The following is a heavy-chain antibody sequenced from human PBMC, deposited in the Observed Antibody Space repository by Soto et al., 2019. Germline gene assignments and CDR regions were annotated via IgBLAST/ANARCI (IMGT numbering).Heavy chain of an antibody. CDR2: IYYSRST. Sequence: PSETLSLTCTVSGGSISSGGYYWSWIRQHPGKGLEWIGYIYYSRSTYYNPSLKSRVTISVDTSKNQFSLKLSSVTAADTAVYYCARGRRCSSTSCYGNNWFDPWGQGTLVTVSS. D-gene: IGHD2-2*01. CDR1: GGSISSGGYY. V-gene: IGHV4-31*03. J-gene: IGHJ5*02. CDR3: ARGRRCSSTSCYGNNWFDP.